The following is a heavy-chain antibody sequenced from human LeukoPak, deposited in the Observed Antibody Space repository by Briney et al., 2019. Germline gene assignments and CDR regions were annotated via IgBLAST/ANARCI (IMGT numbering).Heavy chain of an antibody. J-gene: IGHJ4*02. CDR1: GYSISSDYY. CDR2: IYHSGST. CDR3: ARDDSGSHDVFDY. V-gene: IGHV4-38-2*02. Sequence: WETLRLTCAVSGYSISSDYYQGWIRQPPGKVLEGTGSIYHSGSTYYNPSLKSRVTISVDTSKNQFYLRLSSVTAADSAVYYCARDDSGSHDVFDYWGRGTLVTVSS. D-gene: IGHD1-26*01.